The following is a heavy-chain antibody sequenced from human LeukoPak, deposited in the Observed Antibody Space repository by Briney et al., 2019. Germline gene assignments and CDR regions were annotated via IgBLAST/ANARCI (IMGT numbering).Heavy chain of an antibody. Sequence: SQTLSLTCTVSGGSISSGSYYWSWIRQPVGKGLEWIGRIYTSGSTNYNPSLKSRVTISVDTSKNQFSLKLSSVTAADTAVYYCATQHIVVVTATEFDPWGQGTLVTVSS. D-gene: IGHD2-21*02. CDR3: ATQHIVVVTATEFDP. CDR2: IYTSGST. V-gene: IGHV4-61*02. J-gene: IGHJ5*02. CDR1: GGSISSGSYY.